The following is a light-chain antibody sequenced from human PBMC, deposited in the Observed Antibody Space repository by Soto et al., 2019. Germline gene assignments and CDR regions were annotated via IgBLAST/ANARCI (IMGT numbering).Light chain of an antibody. Sequence: QSALTQPPSVSAAPGQTVTISCSGSSSNIVSRYQQLPGTAPKLLIYDNNKRPSGIPDRFSGSKSGTSATLGITGLQTGDEADYYCGMWDSSLSVVVFGGGTKLTVL. CDR1: SSNI. J-gene: IGLJ2*01. V-gene: IGLV1-51*01. CDR3: GMWDSSLSVVV. CDR2: DNN.